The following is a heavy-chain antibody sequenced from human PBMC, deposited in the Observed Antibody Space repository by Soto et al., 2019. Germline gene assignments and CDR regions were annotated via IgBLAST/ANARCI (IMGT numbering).Heavy chain of an antibody. J-gene: IGHJ6*03. CDR1: GGSISSYY. Sequence: QVQLQESGPGLVKPSETLSLTCTVSGGSISSYYWSWIRQPPGKGLEWIGYIYYSGSTNYNPSLKSRVTISVDTSKNQFSLKLSSVTAADTAVYYCARAYGDYVGYYYYYYMDVWGKGTTVTVSS. CDR3: ARAYGDYVGYYYYYYMDV. CDR2: IYYSGST. D-gene: IGHD4-17*01. V-gene: IGHV4-59*01.